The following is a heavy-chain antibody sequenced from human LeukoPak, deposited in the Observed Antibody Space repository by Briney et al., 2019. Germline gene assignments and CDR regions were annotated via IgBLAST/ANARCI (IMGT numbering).Heavy chain of an antibody. V-gene: IGHV1-2*02. CDR2: INPNSGGT. J-gene: IGHJ6*02. CDR3: AREGVVPAANYYYGMDV. D-gene: IGHD2-2*01. Sequence: ASVKVSCKASGYTFTGYYMHWVRQAPGQGLEWMGWINPNSGGTNYAQKFQGRVTMTRDTSISTAYMELSRLRSDDTAVYYCAREGVVPAANYYYGMDVWGQGTTVTVSS. CDR1: GYTFTGYY.